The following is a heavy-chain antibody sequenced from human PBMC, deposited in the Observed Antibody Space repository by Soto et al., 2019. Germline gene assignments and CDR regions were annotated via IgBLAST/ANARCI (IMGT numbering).Heavy chain of an antibody. D-gene: IGHD3-10*01. CDR3: ARSSPAGYYFDY. V-gene: IGHV4-28*01. J-gene: IGHJ4*02. Sequence: TPGKGLEWIGYIYYSGSAYYNPSPKSRVTMSVDTSKNQFSLKMSSVTAVDTAVYYCARSSPAGYYFDYWGQGTLVTVSS. CDR2: IYYSGSA.